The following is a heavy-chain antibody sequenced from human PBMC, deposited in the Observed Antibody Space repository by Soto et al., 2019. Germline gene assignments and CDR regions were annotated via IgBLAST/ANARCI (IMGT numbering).Heavy chain of an antibody. V-gene: IGHV1-8*01. CDR3: ARDRTMVRGVIIPSRGDYYYYYGMDV. CDR1: GYTFTSND. D-gene: IGHD3-10*01. J-gene: IGHJ6*02. CDR2: MNPDNGKT. Sequence: GASVKVSCKASGYTFTSNDINWVRQAPGQGPEWMGWMNPDNGKTGFAQKFQGRITMTRNTSISTAYMELSSLRSDDTAVYFCARDRTMVRGVIIPSRGDYYYYYGMDVWGQGTTVTVSS.